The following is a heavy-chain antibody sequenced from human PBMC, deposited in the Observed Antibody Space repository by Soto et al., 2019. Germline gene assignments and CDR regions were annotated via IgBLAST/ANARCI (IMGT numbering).Heavy chain of an antibody. D-gene: IGHD3-9*01. CDR2: IYYSGST. CDR3: ARAYYDILTGSDAFDI. V-gene: IGHV4-61*01. J-gene: IGHJ3*02. Sequence: SETLSLTCTVSGGSVSSGSYYWSWIRQPPGKGLEWIGYIYYSGSTNYNPSLKSRVTISVDTSKNQFSLKLSSVTAADTAVYYWARAYYDILTGSDAFDIWGQGTMVTVSS. CDR1: GGSVSSGSYY.